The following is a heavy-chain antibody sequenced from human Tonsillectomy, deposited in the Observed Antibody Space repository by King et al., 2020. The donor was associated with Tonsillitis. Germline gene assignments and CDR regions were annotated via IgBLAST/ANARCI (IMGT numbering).Heavy chain of an antibody. D-gene: IGHD6-19*01. V-gene: IGHV3-23*04. CDR3: AEDRGQWRGGGAFDN. J-gene: IGHJ3*02. CDR1: GFTFDTYA. CDR2: IRTSGVTT. Sequence: VQLVESGGGLVQPGGSVRLSCAASGFTFDTYAMTSVRQAPGKGLDWVSSIRTSGVTTYYAGSVKGRFTISRDNTKNTFFLHMNSLRADDTAIYYCAEDRGQWRGGGAFDNWGQGTLVTVSS.